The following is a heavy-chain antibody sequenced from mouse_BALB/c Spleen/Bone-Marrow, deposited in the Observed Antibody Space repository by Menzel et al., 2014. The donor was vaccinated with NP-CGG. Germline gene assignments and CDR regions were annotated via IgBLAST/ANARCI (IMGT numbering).Heavy chain of an antibody. V-gene: IGHV5-17*02. D-gene: IGHD2-1*01. CDR1: GFTFSNFG. CDR3: ARSHFYGNYFDY. J-gene: IGHJ2*01. Sequence: EVQLVDSGGGSVQPGGSRKLSCAASGFTFSNFGMHWFRQSPEKGLEWVAFVSTGSTIIYYADTVKGRFTISRDNPENTLFLQMTSLRSEDTAIYYCARSHFYGNYFDYWGQGTTLTVSS. CDR2: VSTGSTII.